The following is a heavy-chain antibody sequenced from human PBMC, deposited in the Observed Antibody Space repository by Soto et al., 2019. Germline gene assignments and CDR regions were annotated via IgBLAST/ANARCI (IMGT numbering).Heavy chain of an antibody. Sequence: QVQLPESGPGLVKPSQTLSLTCSVSGGSISSGGYYWSWIRQHPEKGLEWIGYIYYSGSTNYNPSLKRRVIISVDTSSNRFSLDLSSVTAADTAIYYCARHSASWQWFDYWGQGTLVTVSS. CDR2: IYYSGST. V-gene: IGHV4-31*03. D-gene: IGHD1-26*01. J-gene: IGHJ5*01. CDR1: GGSISSGGYY. CDR3: ARHSASWQWFDY.